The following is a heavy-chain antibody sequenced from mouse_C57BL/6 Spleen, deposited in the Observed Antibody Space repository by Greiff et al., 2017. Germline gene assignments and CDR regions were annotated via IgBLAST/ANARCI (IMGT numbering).Heavy chain of an antibody. Sequence: QVQLQQPGAELVMPGASVKLSCKASGYTFTSYWMHWVKQRPGQGLEWIGEIDPSDSYTNYNQKFKGKSTLTVDKSSSTAYMQLSSLTSEDSAVYYCARSPNYSVSSYDAMDYWGQGTSVTVSS. V-gene: IGHV1-69*01. CDR2: IDPSDSYT. D-gene: IGHD1-1*01. J-gene: IGHJ4*01. CDR1: GYTFTSYW. CDR3: ARSPNYSVSSYDAMDY.